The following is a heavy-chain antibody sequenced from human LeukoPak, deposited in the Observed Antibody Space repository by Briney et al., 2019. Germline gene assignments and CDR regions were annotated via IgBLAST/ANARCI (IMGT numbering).Heavy chain of an antibody. CDR1: GYTFTGYY. CDR3: ARGDYGSGSYATH. CDR2: INPTSGGT. Sequence: ASVKVSCKASGYTFTGYYMHWVRQPPGQRLEWMGWINPTSGGTNYAQKFQGRVTMTRDTSISTAYMELSRLRSDDTAVYYCARGDYGSGSYATHWGQGTLVTVSS. D-gene: IGHD3-10*01. V-gene: IGHV1-2*02. J-gene: IGHJ4*02.